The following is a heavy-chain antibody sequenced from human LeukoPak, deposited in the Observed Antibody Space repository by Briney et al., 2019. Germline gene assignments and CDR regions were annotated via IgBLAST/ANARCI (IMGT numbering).Heavy chain of an antibody. CDR2: IRSKAYGGTT. CDR3: TRDMEVVAATRDAFDI. CDR1: GFTFGDYA. J-gene: IGHJ3*02. Sequence: GGSLRLSCTASGFTFGDYAMSWFRQAPGKGLEWVGFIRSKAYGGTTEYAASVKGRFTISRDDSKSIAYLQMNSLKTEDTAVYYCTRDMEVVAATRDAFDIWGQGTMVTVSS. V-gene: IGHV3-49*03. D-gene: IGHD2-15*01.